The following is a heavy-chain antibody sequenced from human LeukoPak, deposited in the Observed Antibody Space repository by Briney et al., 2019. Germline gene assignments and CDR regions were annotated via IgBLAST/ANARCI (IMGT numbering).Heavy chain of an antibody. CDR1: GYTFTGYY. CDR2: INPNSGGA. V-gene: IGHV1-2*02. CDR3: ARDPRFVLSADAFDI. Sequence: ASVKVSCKASGYTFTGYYMHWVRQAPRQGLEWMGWINPNSGGANYAQKFQGRVTMTRDTSISTAYMELSRLRSDDTAVYYCARDPRFVLSADAFDIWGQGTMVTVSS. J-gene: IGHJ3*02. D-gene: IGHD3-16*02.